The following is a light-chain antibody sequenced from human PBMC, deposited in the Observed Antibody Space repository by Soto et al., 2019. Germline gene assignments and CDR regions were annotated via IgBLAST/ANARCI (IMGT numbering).Light chain of an antibody. CDR2: DAS. CDR1: QSISSW. V-gene: IGKV1-5*01. CDR3: QQYNSYSWT. Sequence: DIQMTQSPSTLSASVGDRDTNTCRASQSISSWLAWYQQKPGKAPKLLIYDASILESGVPSRFSGSGSGTEFTLTISSLQPDDFATYYCQQYNSYSWTFGQGTKV. J-gene: IGKJ1*01.